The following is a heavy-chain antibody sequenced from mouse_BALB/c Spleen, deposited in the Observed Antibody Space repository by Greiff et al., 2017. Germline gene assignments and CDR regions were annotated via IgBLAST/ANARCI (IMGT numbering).Heavy chain of an antibody. CDR1: GFTFSSYT. J-gene: IGHJ2*01. CDR3: TRGGSLGLDY. CDR2: ISSGGSYT. Sequence: EVQLVESGGGLVKPGGSLKLSCAASGFTFSSYTMSWVRQTPEKRLEWVATISSGGSYTYYPDSVKGRFTISRDNAKNTLYLQMSSLKSEDTAMYYCTRGGSLGLDYWGQGTTLTVSS. D-gene: IGHD4-1*01. V-gene: IGHV5-6-4*01.